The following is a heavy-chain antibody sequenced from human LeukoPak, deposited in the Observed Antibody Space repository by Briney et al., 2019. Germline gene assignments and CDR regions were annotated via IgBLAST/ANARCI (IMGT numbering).Heavy chain of an antibody. V-gene: IGHV3-48*03. J-gene: IGHJ4*02. CDR2: ISVGGSTI. D-gene: IGHD3-22*01. CDR1: GFSFCSYD. Sequence: HAGGSLRLSCAASGFSFCSYDMSWFRRAPAKGLECVSYISVGGSTIYYADSVKGRFTVSRDNAKNSLYLQMNSLRAEDTAVYYCARDPIFYYESSQSGSYFYYWGQGTLVTVSS. CDR3: ARDPIFYYESSQSGSYFYY.